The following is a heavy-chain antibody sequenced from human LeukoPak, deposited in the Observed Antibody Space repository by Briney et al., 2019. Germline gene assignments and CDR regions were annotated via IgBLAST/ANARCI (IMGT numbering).Heavy chain of an antibody. D-gene: IGHD3-22*01. CDR3: ARGRHEITMILVVMTAVSYYLDV. CDR1: GGPFSGYH. Sequence: SETLSLTCAVYGGPFSGYHWTWIRQAPGKGLEWIGAINPSGRLSYNPSLKSRLTISVDASKNQFSLNLKSLTAADTAVYSCARGRHEITMILVVMTAVSYYLDVWGKGTTVTVS. V-gene: IGHV4-34*01. J-gene: IGHJ6*03. CDR2: INPSGRL.